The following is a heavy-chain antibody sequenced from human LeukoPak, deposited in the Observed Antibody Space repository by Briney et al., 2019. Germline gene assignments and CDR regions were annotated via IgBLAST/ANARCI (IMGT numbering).Heavy chain of an antibody. J-gene: IGHJ4*02. CDR3: EKNSVVVGTKLRRMEEFAY. Sequence: GGSLRLSCAASGFTFTSYAMSWVRQAPGKGLEWVSAISLSGGITYYADSVKGRFTISRDSSKNTLYLRMNSLRAEDTAVNYCEKNSVVVGTKLRRMEEFAYWGQGNLVTVSS. V-gene: IGHV3-23*01. CDR1: GFTFTSYA. CDR2: ISLSGGIT. D-gene: IGHD2-2*01.